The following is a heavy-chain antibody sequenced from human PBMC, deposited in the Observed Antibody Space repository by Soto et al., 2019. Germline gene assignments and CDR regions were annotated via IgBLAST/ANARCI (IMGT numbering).Heavy chain of an antibody. CDR2: IYYSGST. CDR1: GGSVSSGSYY. CDR3: ARDLGDYVWGSYRGDAFDI. J-gene: IGHJ3*02. Sequence: SETLSLTCTVSGGSVSSGSYYWSWIRQPPGKGLERIGYIYYSGSTNYNPSLKSRVTISVDTSKNQFSLKLSSVTAADTAVYYCARDLGDYVWGSYRGDAFDIWGQGTMVTVSS. V-gene: IGHV4-61*01. D-gene: IGHD3-16*02.